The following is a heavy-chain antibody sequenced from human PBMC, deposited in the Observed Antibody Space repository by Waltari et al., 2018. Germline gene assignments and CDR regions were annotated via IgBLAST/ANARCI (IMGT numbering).Heavy chain of an antibody. CDR2: IYSGVST. CDR3: ARTGRGNHYDSSDFQY. J-gene: IGHJ1*01. V-gene: IGHV3-23*03. CDR1: GFSFTSYA. D-gene: IGHD3-22*01. Sequence: EVQLLESGGALVQPGGSLRLSCAASGFSFTSYAMVWVRQAPGKVLEWVSIIYSGVSTYYADSVKCRFTVSRDNSKNTLYLEMHSLRTEDTAVYYCARTGRGNHYDSSDFQYWGQGTLVTVSS.